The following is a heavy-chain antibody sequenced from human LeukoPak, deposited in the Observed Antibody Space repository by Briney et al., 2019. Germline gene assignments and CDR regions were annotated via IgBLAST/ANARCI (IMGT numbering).Heavy chain of an antibody. CDR2: ISSSSSYT. CDR1: GFTFSDYY. Sequence: GGSLRLSCAASGFTFSDYYMSWIRQAPGKGLEWVSYISSSSSYTNYADSVKGRFTISRDNAKNSLYLQMNSLKTEDTAVYYCTRGWGFGELIRVNPTAFDIWGQGTMVTVSS. V-gene: IGHV3-11*05. D-gene: IGHD3-10*01. J-gene: IGHJ3*02. CDR3: TRGWGFGELIRVNPTAFDI.